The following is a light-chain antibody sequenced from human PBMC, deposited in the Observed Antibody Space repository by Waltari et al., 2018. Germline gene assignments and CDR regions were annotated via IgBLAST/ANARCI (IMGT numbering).Light chain of an antibody. Sequence: QSALTQPRSVPGSPGQSVTISCTGTSIDFGGYDSFSWYQQHPGKAPKLMIYDVNKRPSGVPDRLSGSKSGNTAFLTISGLQGEDEADYYCCSFAGSPPYVFGTGTKVTVL. J-gene: IGLJ1*01. CDR2: DVN. V-gene: IGLV2-11*01. CDR3: CSFAGSPPYV. CDR1: SIDFGGYDS.